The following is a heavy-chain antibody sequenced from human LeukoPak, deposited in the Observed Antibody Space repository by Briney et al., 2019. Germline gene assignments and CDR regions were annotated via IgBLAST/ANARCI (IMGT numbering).Heavy chain of an antibody. Sequence: ASVKVSCKASGGTFSSYAISWVRQAPGQGLEWMGGIIPIFGTANYAQKFQGRVTITADESTSTAYMELSSLRSEDTAVYYCARGYGSGSYYSDWGQGTLVTVSS. CDR3: ARGYGSGSYYSD. J-gene: IGHJ4*02. CDR2: IIPIFGTA. CDR1: GGTFSSYA. D-gene: IGHD3-10*01. V-gene: IGHV1-69*13.